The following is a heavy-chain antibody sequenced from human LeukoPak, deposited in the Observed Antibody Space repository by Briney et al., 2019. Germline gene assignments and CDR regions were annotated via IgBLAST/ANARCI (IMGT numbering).Heavy chain of an antibody. CDR2: VYYSGIT. Sequence: GSLRLSCTVSGGSISSSSYYWGWVRQPPGKGLEWIGSVYYSGITYYNPSLKSRVTISVDTSKNQFSLKLTSVTAADTAVYYCARQTPDYATLGYFQHWGQGTLVTVSS. CDR1: GGSISSSSYY. CDR3: ARQTPDYATLGYFQH. J-gene: IGHJ1*01. V-gene: IGHV4-39*01. D-gene: IGHD4-17*01.